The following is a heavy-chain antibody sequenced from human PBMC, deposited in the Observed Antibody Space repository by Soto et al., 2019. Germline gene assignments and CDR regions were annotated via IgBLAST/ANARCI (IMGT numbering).Heavy chain of an antibody. Sequence: SGPTLVNPTETLTPTCTVSGFSLSNARMGVSWIRQPPGKALEWLAHIFSNDEKSYSTSLKSRLTISKDTSKSQVVLTMTNMDPVDTATYYCARISYYDFWSGYPIFDYWGQGTLVTVSS. D-gene: IGHD3-3*01. CDR1: GFSLSNARMG. V-gene: IGHV2-26*01. CDR3: ARISYYDFWSGYPIFDY. J-gene: IGHJ4*02. CDR2: IFSNDEK.